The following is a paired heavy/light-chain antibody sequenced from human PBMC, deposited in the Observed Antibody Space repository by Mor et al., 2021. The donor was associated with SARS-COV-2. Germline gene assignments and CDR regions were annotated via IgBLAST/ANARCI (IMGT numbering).Light chain of an antibody. CDR2: AAS. CDR1: QGISSY. J-gene: IGKJ3*01. V-gene: IGKV1-9*01. Sequence: DIQLTQSPSFLSASVGDRVTITCRASQGISSYLAWYQQKPGKAPKLLIYAASTLQSGVPSRFSGSGSGTEFTLTISSLQPEDFATYYCQQLNSYLEGTFGPGTKVDIK. CDR3: QQLNSYLEGT.
Heavy chain of an antibody. CDR1: GYTFTGYY. V-gene: IGHV1-2*06. CDR3: ARDRGGFDY. D-gene: IGHD3-10*01. CDR2: INPNSGGT. J-gene: IGHJ4*02. Sequence: QVQLVQSGAEVKKPGASVKVSCKASGYTFTGYYMHWVRQAPGQGLEWMGRINPNSGGTNYAQKFQGRVTMTRDTSISTAYMELSRLRSDDTAVYYCARDRGGFDYWGQGTLVTVSS.